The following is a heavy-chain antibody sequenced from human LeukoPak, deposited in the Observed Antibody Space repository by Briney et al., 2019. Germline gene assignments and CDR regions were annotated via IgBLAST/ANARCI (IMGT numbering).Heavy chain of an antibody. D-gene: IGHD3-10*01. Sequence: RTSETLSLTCIVSGGSISSGSYYWSWIRQPAGKGLEWIGRIYSTGSTSYNPSLKSRVTISVDMSKNQFSLKLSSMTAADTAVYYCAGIGWYFDLWGRGTLVTVSS. CDR2: IYSTGST. V-gene: IGHV4-61*02. CDR3: AGIGWYFDL. J-gene: IGHJ2*01. CDR1: GGSISSGSYY.